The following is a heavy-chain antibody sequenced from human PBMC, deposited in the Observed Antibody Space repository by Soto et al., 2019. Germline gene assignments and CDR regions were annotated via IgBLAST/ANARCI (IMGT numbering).Heavy chain of an antibody. J-gene: IGHJ4*02. Sequence: SETLSLTCTVSGGSISSGDYYWSWIRQPPGKGLEWIGYIYYSGSTYYNPSLKSRVTISVDTSKNQFSLKLSSVTAADTAVYYCAKYNWTYDTPEGSFDYWGQGTLVTVSS. CDR2: IYYSGST. D-gene: IGHD1-7*01. CDR3: AKYNWTYDTPEGSFDY. CDR1: GGSISSGDYY. V-gene: IGHV4-30-4*01.